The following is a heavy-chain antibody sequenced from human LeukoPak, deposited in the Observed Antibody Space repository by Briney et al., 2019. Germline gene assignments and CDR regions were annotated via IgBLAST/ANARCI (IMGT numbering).Heavy chain of an antibody. CDR3: ARDSGIAAAGPYYYYGMDV. D-gene: IGHD6-13*01. J-gene: IGHJ6*02. CDR1: GGTFSSHA. Sequence: GASVKVSCKASGGTFSSHAISWVRHAPGQGLEWMGKIIPIIGIANYAQKFQGRDTITADKSTTTPYRELRSLRSEDTAVYYCARDSGIAAAGPYYYYGMDVWGQGTTVTVSS. V-gene: IGHV1-69*04. CDR2: IIPIIGIA.